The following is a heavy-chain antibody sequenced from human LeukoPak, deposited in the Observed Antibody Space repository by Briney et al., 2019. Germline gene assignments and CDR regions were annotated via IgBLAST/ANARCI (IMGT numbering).Heavy chain of an antibody. V-gene: IGHV1-8*01. CDR1: GYTFTSYD. J-gene: IGHJ6*03. CDR2: MNPNSGNT. Sequence: ASVTVSCKASGYTFTSYDINWVRQATGQGLEWMGWMNPNSGNTGYAQKFQGRVTMTRNTSISTAYMELSSLRSEDTAVYYCARGRRSFLRGVTSYYYYYMDVWGKGTTVTISS. CDR3: ARGRRSFLRGVTSYYYYYMDV. D-gene: IGHD3-10*01.